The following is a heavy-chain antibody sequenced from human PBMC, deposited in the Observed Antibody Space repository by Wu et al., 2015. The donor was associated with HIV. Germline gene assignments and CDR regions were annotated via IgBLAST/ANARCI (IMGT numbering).Heavy chain of an antibody. CDR2: INPNSGGT. D-gene: IGHD3-10*01. V-gene: IGHV1-2*02. J-gene: IGHJ5*02. CDR3: ARDLEDYYGSGSYLVEGWFDP. Sequence: QVQLVQSGAEVKKPGASVKVSCKASGYTFTGYYMHWVRQAPGQGLEWMGWINPNSGGTNYAQKFQGRVTMTRDTSISTAYMELSRLRSDDTAVYYCARDLEDYYGSGSYLVEGWFDPWGQGTLVTVSS. CDR1: GYTFTGYY.